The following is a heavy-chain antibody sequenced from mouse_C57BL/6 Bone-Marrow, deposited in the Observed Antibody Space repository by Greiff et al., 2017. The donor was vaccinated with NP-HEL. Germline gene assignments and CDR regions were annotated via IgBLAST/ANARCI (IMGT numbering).Heavy chain of an antibody. V-gene: IGHV5-12*01. CDR3: ARQDDYGSSYEFDY. CDR1: GFTFSDYY. D-gene: IGHD1-1*01. CDR2: ISNGGGST. J-gene: IGHJ2*01. Sequence: EVKLMESGGGLVQPGGSLKLSCAASGFTFSDYYMYWVRQTPEKRLEWVAYISNGGGSTYYPDTVKGPFTISRDNAKNTLYLQMSRLKSEDTAMYYCARQDDYGSSYEFDYWGQGTTLTVSS.